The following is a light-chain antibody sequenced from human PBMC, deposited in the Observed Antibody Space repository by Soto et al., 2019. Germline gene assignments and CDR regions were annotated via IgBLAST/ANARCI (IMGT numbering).Light chain of an antibody. J-gene: IGKJ1*01. V-gene: IGKV3-20*01. CDR2: GAS. Sequence: EVVLTQSPATLSVSPGEGVTLSCRASQGIGDTLAWYQQKSDQAPRLLIFGASSRAIGIPERFSGSGSGTEFTLSISRLEPEDFAVYYCQKYGGSPPWTFGRGTKVDIK. CDR3: QKYGGSPPWT. CDR1: QGIGDT.